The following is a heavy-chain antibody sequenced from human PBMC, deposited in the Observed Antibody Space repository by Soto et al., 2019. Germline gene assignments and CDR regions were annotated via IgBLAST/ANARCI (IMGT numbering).Heavy chain of an antibody. Sequence: QVQLVQSGAEVKKPGSSVKVSCKASGGTFSSYAISWVRQAPGQGLEWMGGIIPIFGTANYAQKFQGRVTITADKSTSTAYMELSSLRSEDTAVYYCARYKGFGELFPVHYGMDVWGQGTTVTVSS. J-gene: IGHJ6*02. D-gene: IGHD3-10*01. CDR2: IIPIFGTA. CDR3: ARYKGFGELFPVHYGMDV. CDR1: GGTFSSYA. V-gene: IGHV1-69*06.